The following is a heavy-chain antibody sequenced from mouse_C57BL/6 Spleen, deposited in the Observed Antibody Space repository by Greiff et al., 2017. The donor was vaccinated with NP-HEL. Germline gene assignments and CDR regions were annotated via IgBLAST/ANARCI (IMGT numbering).Heavy chain of an antibody. J-gene: IGHJ2*01. V-gene: IGHV1-81*01. CDR2: IYPRSGNT. Sequence: QVQLQQSGAELARPGASVKLSCKASGYTFTSYGISWVKQRPGQGLEWIGEIYPRSGNTYYNEKFKGKATLTADKSSSQAYMELRSLTSEDSAVYFCLYGSSYYFDYWGQGTTLTVSS. CDR3: LYGSSYYFDY. CDR1: GYTFTSYG. D-gene: IGHD1-1*01.